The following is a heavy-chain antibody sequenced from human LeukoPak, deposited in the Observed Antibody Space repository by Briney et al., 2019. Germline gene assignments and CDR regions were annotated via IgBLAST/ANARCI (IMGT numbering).Heavy chain of an antibody. J-gene: IGHJ4*02. CDR1: GFTVSSNY. D-gene: IGHD1-26*01. CDR2: IYSDGST. Sequence: GGSLRLSCAASGFTVSSNYMSWVRRAPGKGLEWVSLIYSDGSTYYADSVRGRFTISRDNSRNTLYLQMNSQRAEDTAVYYCARGGSGSVGVPGYIGYWGQGTLVTVSS. V-gene: IGHV3-66*02. CDR3: ARGGSGSVGVPGYIGY.